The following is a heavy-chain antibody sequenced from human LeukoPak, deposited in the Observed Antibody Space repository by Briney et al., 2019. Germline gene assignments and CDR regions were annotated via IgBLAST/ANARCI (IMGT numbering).Heavy chain of an antibody. CDR1: GYTFTSYG. Sequence: ASVKVSCKASGYTFTSYGISWVRQATGQGLEWMGWISAYNGNTNYAQKLQGRVTMTTDTSTSTAYMELRSLRSDDTAVYYCARAYDYGDYGVGYYYGMDVWGKGTTVTVSS. CDR3: ARAYDYGDYGVGYYYGMDV. CDR2: ISAYNGNT. D-gene: IGHD4-17*01. V-gene: IGHV1-18*04. J-gene: IGHJ6*04.